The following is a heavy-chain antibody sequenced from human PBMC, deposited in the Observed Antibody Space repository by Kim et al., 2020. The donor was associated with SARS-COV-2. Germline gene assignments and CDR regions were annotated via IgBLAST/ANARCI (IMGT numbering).Heavy chain of an antibody. V-gene: IGHV3-74*01. Sequence: GGSLRLSCAASGFTFSSHWMHWVRQAPGKGLVWVSRINSDGSITSYADSVKGRFTTSRDNAKNMLYLQMNSLRVEDTAVYYCARRSVTGSYYYFDNWGQGTLVTVSS. J-gene: IGHJ4*02. CDR3: ARRSVTGSYYYFDN. D-gene: IGHD1-26*01. CDR1: GFTFSSHW. CDR2: INSDGSIT.